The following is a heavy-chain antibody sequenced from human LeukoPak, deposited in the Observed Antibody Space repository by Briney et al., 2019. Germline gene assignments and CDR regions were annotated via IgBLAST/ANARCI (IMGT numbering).Heavy chain of an antibody. Sequence: PGESLKISCKGSGYSFTTYWIGWVRQMPGKGLEWMGIIYPGDSDTRYSPSFQGRVTILADKSISTAYLQWSSLKASDTAIYYCARGISSGWYYFDYWGQGTLVTVSS. D-gene: IGHD6-19*01. CDR1: GYSFTTYW. CDR3: ARGISSGWYYFDY. J-gene: IGHJ4*02. CDR2: IYPGDSDT. V-gene: IGHV5-51*01.